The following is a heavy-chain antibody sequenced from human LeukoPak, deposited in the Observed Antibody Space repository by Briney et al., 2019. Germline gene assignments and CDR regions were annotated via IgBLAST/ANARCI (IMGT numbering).Heavy chain of an antibody. CDR2: IWYDGSNE. CDR1: GFTFSSYG. J-gene: IGHJ4*02. Sequence: GGSLRLSCAASGFTFSSYGMHWVRQAPGKGLEWVAVIWYDGSNEYYADSVKGRFTISRDDSKNTLYLQMNSLRAEDTAVYYCARDGDIVVVPAANGGVDYWGQGTLVTVSS. CDR3: ARDGDIVVVPAANGGVDY. D-gene: IGHD2-2*01. V-gene: IGHV3-33*01.